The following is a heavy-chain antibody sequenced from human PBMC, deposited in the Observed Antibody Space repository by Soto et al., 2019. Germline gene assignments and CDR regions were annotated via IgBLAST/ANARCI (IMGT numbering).Heavy chain of an antibody. CDR3: AKGLYCSSTSCYVGVNWFDP. J-gene: IGHJ5*02. Sequence: GGSLRLSCAASGFTFSSYAMSWVRQAPGKGLEWVSAISGSGGSTYYADSVKGRFTISRDNSKNTLYRQMNSLRAEDTAVYYCAKGLYCSSTSCYVGVNWFDPWGQGTLVTVSS. CDR1: GFTFSSYA. CDR2: ISGSGGST. D-gene: IGHD2-2*01. V-gene: IGHV3-23*01.